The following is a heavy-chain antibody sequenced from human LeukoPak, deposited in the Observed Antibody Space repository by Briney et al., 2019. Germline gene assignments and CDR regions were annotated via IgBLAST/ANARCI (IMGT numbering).Heavy chain of an antibody. D-gene: IGHD3-10*02. CDR1: GFTFSSYW. CDR3: AELGITMTGGV. CDR2: IKQDGSDK. V-gene: IGHV3-7*01. J-gene: IGHJ6*04. Sequence: GSLRLSCVVSGFTFSSYWMSWVRQSPGKGLEWMANIKQDGSDKYYVDSLKGRFTISRDNAKNSLYLQMNSLRAEDTAVYYCAELGITMTGGVWGKGTTATISS.